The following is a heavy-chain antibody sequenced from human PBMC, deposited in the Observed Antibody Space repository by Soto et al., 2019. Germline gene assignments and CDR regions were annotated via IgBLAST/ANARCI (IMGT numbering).Heavy chain of an antibody. V-gene: IGHV4-28*01. CDR1: GYSISSSNW. CDR3: TITRGDPQLHRLDY. J-gene: IGHJ4*02. Sequence: PSETLSLTCAVSGYSISSSNWWGWIRQPPGKGLEWIGYIYYSGSTYYNPSLKSRVTMSVDTSKNQFSLKLNSVTAVDTAVYYCTITRGDPQLHRLDYWAPGTLVTVSS. D-gene: IGHD6-6*01. CDR2: IYYSGST.